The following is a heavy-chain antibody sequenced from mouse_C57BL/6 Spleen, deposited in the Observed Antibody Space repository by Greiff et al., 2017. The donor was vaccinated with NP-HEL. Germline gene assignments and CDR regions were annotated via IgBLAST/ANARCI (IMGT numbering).Heavy chain of an antibody. CDR1: GYTFTSYW. V-gene: IGHV1-64*01. CDR3: ASPPRSYGYFDV. CDR2: IHPNSGST. Sequence: VQLQQSGAELVKPGASVKLSCKASGYTFTSYWMHWVKQRPGQGLEWIGMIHPNSGSTNYNEKFKSKATLTVDKSSSTAYMQLSSLTSEDSAVYYCASPPRSYGYFDVWGTGTTVTVSS. J-gene: IGHJ1*03.